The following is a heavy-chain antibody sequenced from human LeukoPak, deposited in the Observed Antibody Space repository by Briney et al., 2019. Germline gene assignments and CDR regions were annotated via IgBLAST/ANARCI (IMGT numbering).Heavy chain of an antibody. Sequence: GGSLRLSCAASGFTVSSNYMSWVRQTPGKGLEWVSVLYSDGSTNYADSVKGRFIISRDNSKNTLYLQMNSLRVEDTAVYYCAREIGRGRISPYFDYRGQGTLVTVSS. CDR1: GFTVSSNY. V-gene: IGHV3-66*01. J-gene: IGHJ4*02. CDR2: LYSDGST. D-gene: IGHD3-10*01. CDR3: AREIGRGRISPYFDY.